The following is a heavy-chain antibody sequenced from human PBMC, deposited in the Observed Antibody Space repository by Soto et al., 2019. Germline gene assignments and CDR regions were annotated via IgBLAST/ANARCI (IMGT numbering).Heavy chain of an antibody. CDR2: INHSGST. Sequence: SETLSLTCAVYGGSFSGYYWSWIRQPPGKGLEWIGEINHSGSTNYNPSLKSRVTISVDTSKNQFSLKLSSVTAADTAVYYCAISGGRYYYYGMDVWGQGTTVTVSS. CDR3: AISGGRYYYYGMDV. CDR1: GGSFSGYY. J-gene: IGHJ6*02. D-gene: IGHD3-16*01. V-gene: IGHV4-34*01.